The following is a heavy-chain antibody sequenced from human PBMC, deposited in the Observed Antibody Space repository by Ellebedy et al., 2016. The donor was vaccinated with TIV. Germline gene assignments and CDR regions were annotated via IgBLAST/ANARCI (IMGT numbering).Heavy chain of an antibody. CDR2: IYYSGST. D-gene: IGHD4-17*01. CDR1: GGSISSGDYY. CDR3: ARVGSDGDYGGWFDP. J-gene: IGHJ5*02. V-gene: IGHV4-30-4*01. Sequence: SETLSLXXTVSGGSISSGDYYWSWIRQPPGKGLEWIGYIYYSGSTSYNPSLKSRVTISVDTSKNQFSLKLSSVTATDTAVYYCARVGSDGDYGGWFDPWGQGTLVTVSS.